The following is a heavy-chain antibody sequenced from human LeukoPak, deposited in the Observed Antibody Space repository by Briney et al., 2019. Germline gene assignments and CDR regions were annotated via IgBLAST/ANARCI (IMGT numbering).Heavy chain of an antibody. CDR2: ISYNGSQI. CDR1: GFTFSIYA. V-gene: IGHV3-64*01. Sequence: GGSLRLSCAASGFTFSIYAMHWVRQAPGEGLEHGSGISYNGSQIYYVNSVMDRFTSTKENAKNTVYLKMASLRVDDMAVYYCVKDRGCSGWYYFDYWGQGTLVTVSS. J-gene: IGHJ4*02. CDR3: VKDRGCSGWYYFDY. D-gene: IGHD6-19*01.